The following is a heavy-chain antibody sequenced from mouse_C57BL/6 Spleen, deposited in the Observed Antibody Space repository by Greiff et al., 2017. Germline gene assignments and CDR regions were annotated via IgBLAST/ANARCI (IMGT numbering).Heavy chain of an antibody. CDR3: SRGETEAWFAY. Sequence: QVQLKESGAELARPGASVKLSCKASGYTFTSYGISWVQQRPGQGLEWIGEIYPRSGNTYYNEKFKGKATLTADKSSSTAYMELRSLTSEDSAGYFCSRGETEAWFAYWGQGTLVTVA. CDR1: GYTFTSYG. V-gene: IGHV1-81*01. J-gene: IGHJ3*01. CDR2: IYPRSGNT.